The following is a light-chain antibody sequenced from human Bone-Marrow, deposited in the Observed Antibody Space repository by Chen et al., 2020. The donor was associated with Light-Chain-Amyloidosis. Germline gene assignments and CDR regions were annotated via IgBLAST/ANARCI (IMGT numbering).Light chain of an antibody. Sequence: QSALTHPASVSGSRGQSNAIPLTGTSSAVGNYALVSWYQHRPGKAPKLLIYEGTRRPSGVSNRFSGSESDNTASLTISGLQAEDEADYYCCSYAGSGTFVFGTGTKVTIL. CDR2: EGT. J-gene: IGLJ1*01. CDR3: CSYAGSGTFV. CDR1: SSAVGNYAL. V-gene: IGLV2-23*01.